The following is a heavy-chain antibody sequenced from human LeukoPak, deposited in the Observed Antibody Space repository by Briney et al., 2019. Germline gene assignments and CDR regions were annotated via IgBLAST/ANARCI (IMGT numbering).Heavy chain of an antibody. CDR3: ASNGDYLDLFDY. Sequence: SVKVSCKASGGTFSSYAISWVRQAPGQGLEWMGGIIPIFGTANYAQKFQGRVTITADESTSIAYMELSSLRSEDTAVYYCASNGDYLDLFDYWGQGILVTVSS. J-gene: IGHJ4*02. CDR2: IIPIFGTA. CDR1: GGTFSSYA. V-gene: IGHV1-69*13. D-gene: IGHD4-17*01.